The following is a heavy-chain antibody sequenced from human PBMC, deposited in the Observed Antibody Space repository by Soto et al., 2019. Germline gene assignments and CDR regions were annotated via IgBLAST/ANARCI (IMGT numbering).Heavy chain of an antibody. D-gene: IGHD2-15*01. CDR3: APLTVSLSGPYGRHV. V-gene: IGHV4-38-2*01. Sequence: PSETLSLTCAVSGDSIISIYHWAWIRQSPGRGLEWIASIYHTGTTYYTPSLESRVTISVDTSKNQFSLRLSSVTAADTAVYYFAPLTVSLSGPYGRHVWGQGTTVTVSS. CDR2: IYHTGTT. J-gene: IGHJ6*02. CDR1: GDSIISIYH.